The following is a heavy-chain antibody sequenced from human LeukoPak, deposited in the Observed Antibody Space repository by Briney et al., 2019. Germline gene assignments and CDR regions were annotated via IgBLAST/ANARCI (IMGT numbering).Heavy chain of an antibody. V-gene: IGHV1-46*01. CDR3: ARDSTSRLDY. CDR1: GYTFTSYY. CDR2: INPSGGST. Sequence: ASVKVSCKASGYTFTSYYMHWVRQAPGQGLEWMGIINPSGGSTSYAQKFQGRVTITADESTSTAYMELSSLRSEDTAVYYCARDSTSRLDYWGQGTLVTVSS. J-gene: IGHJ4*02. D-gene: IGHD2-2*01.